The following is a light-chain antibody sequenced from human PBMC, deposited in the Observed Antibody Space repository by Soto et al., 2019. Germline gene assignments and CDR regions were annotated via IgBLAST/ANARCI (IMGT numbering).Light chain of an antibody. J-gene: IGLJ2*01. V-gene: IGLV2-14*03. CDR3: SSYSSSTTHMV. CDR2: DVT. CDR1: NNDIGGYNY. Sequence: QSALTQPASVSGSPGQSIAISCTGTNNDIGGYNYVSWYQQHPGKAPKLMIYDVTDRPSGVSSRFSGSKSGSAASLTISGLLSEEEAVYYYSSYSSSTTHMVFGGGTKLTVL.